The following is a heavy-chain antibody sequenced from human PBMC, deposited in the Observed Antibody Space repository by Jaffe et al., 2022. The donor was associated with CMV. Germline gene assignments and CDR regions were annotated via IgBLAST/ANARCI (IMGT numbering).Heavy chain of an antibody. Sequence: QVQLVESGGGVVQPGRSLRLSCAASGFTFSSYGMHWVRQAPGKGLEWVAVIWYDGSNKYYADSVKGRFTISRDNSKNTLYLQMNSLRAEDTAVYYCARDSGSYPYYFDYWGQGTLVTVSS. D-gene: IGHD1-26*01. CDR1: GFTFSSYG. V-gene: IGHV3-33*08. J-gene: IGHJ4*02. CDR3: ARDSGSYPYYFDY. CDR2: IWYDGSNK.